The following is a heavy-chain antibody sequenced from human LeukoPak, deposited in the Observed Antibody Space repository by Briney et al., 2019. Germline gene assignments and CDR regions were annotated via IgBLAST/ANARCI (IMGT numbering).Heavy chain of an antibody. D-gene: IGHD1-7*01. Sequence: PGGSLRLSCAASGFTFSSYGMHWVRQAPGKGLEWVAVISYDGSNKYYADSVKGRFTISRDNSKNTLYLQMNSLRAEDTAVYYCARERKGVLKSGTTRFDYWGQGTLVTVSS. J-gene: IGHJ4*02. CDR2: ISYDGSNK. CDR3: ARERKGVLKSGTTRFDY. V-gene: IGHV3-33*05. CDR1: GFTFSSYG.